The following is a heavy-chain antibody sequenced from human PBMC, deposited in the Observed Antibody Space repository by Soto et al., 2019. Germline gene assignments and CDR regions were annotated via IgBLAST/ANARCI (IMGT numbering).Heavy chain of an antibody. D-gene: IGHD2-21*01. Sequence: GGSLRLSCAASGFTFSSYGMHWVRQAPGKGLEWVAVISYDGSNKYYADSVKGRFTISRDNSKNTLYLQMNSLRAEDTAVYYCAKADDSIFPPGGFGNWGQGTLVTVSS. CDR1: GFTFSSYG. J-gene: IGHJ4*02. CDR2: ISYDGSNK. CDR3: AKADDSIFPPGGFGN. V-gene: IGHV3-30*18.